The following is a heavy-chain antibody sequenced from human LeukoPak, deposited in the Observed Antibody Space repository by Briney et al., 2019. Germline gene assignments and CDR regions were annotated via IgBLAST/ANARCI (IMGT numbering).Heavy chain of an antibody. CDR3: ARGSIVGATFDYFDY. D-gene: IGHD1-26*01. J-gene: IGHJ4*02. V-gene: IGHV1-2*02. Sequence: ASVKVSCKASGYTFTGYYIHWVRQAPGQGLEWMGWINPNSGGTNYAQKFQGRVTMTRDTSISTAYMDLSKLRSDDTAVYYCARGSIVGATFDYFDYWGQGTLVTVSS. CDR1: GYTFTGYY. CDR2: INPNSGGT.